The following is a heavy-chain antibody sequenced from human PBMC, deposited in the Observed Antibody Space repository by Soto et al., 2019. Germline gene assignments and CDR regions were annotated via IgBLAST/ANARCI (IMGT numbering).Heavy chain of an antibody. V-gene: IGHV4-61*08. D-gene: IGHD1-26*01. CDR3: AREVRIVGATAFDY. J-gene: IGHJ4*02. Sequence: SETLSLTCTVSGGSIRNGGYYWTWIRQHPGKGLEWIGYIYYSGSTNYNPSLKSRVTISVDTSKNQFSLKLSSVTAADTAVYYCAREVRIVGATAFDYWGQGTLVTVSS. CDR2: IYYSGST. CDR1: GGSIRNGGYY.